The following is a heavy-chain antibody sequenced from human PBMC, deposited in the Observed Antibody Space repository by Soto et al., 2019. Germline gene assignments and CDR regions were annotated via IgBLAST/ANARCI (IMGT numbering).Heavy chain of an antibody. Sequence: PSETLSLTCTVSGGSISSYYWSWIRQPPGKGLEWIGYIYYSGSTNYNPSLKSRVTISVDTSKNQFSLKLSSVTAADTAVYYCARTNYYYDSSGYYFSYYYGMDVWGQGTTVTVSS. CDR3: ARTNYYYDSSGYYFSYYYGMDV. CDR2: IYYSGST. V-gene: IGHV4-59*01. J-gene: IGHJ6*02. D-gene: IGHD3-22*01. CDR1: GGSISSYY.